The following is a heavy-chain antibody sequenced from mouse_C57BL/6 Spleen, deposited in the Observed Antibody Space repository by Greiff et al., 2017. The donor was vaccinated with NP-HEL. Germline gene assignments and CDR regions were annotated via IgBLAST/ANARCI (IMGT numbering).Heavy chain of an antibody. Sequence: EVKLMESGPELVKPGASVKISCKASGYSFTDYNMNWVKQSNGKSLEWIGVINPNFGTTPYNQKFKGKATLTVDPSSSPAYMQLNSLTSEDSAVYYCARYSNYYTMDYWGQGTSVTVSS. D-gene: IGHD2-5*01. CDR1: GYSFTDYN. J-gene: IGHJ4*01. V-gene: IGHV1-39*01. CDR3: ARYSNYYTMDY. CDR2: INPNFGTT.